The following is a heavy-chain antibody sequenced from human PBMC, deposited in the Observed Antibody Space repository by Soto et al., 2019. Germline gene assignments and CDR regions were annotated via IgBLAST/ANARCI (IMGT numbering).Heavy chain of an antibody. Sequence: GASLRLSSAASGFTFSNAWMSWVRQAPGKGLEWVGRIKSKTDGGTTDYAAPVKGRFTISRDDSKNTLYLQMNSLKTEDTAVYYCRVATPHQYYYYGMDVWGQGT. CDR2: IKSKTDGGTT. CDR1: GFTFSNAW. CDR3: RVATPHQYYYYGMDV. V-gene: IGHV3-15*01. D-gene: IGHD5-12*01. J-gene: IGHJ6*02.